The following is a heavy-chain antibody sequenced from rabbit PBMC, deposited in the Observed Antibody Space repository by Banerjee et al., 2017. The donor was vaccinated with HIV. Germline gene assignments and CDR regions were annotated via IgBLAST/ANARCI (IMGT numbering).Heavy chain of an antibody. J-gene: IGHJ4*01. CDR3: ARDLRYAGGSEWNL. CDR2: IYAGSSGST. Sequence: QSLEESGGGLFQPGGSLALTCTASGFSFSSGYDMCWVRQAPGKGLEWIACIYAGSSGSTYYASWAKGRFTISKTSSTTVTLQMTSLTGADTATYFCARDLRYAGGSEWNLWGPGTLVTVS. D-gene: IGHD8-1*01. CDR1: GFSFSSGYD. V-gene: IGHV1S40*01.